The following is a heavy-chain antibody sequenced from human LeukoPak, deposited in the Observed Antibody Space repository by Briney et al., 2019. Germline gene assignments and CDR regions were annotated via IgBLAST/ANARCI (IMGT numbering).Heavy chain of an antibody. D-gene: IGHD3-22*01. Sequence: ASVKVSCKASGYTFTGYYMHWVRQAPGQGLEWMGIINPSGGSTSYAQKFQGRVTMTRDTSTSTVYMELSSLRSEDTAVYYCAREPQGGDSSGYYGFDYWGQGTLVTVSS. V-gene: IGHV1-46*01. J-gene: IGHJ4*02. CDR3: AREPQGGDSSGYYGFDY. CDR2: INPSGGST. CDR1: GYTFTGYY.